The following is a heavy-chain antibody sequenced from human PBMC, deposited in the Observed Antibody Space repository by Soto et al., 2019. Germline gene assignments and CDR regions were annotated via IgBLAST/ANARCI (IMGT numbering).Heavy chain of an antibody. D-gene: IGHD3-10*01. CDR3: ARVLYYYGSGSWYFDL. CDR2: INAGNGNT. Sequence: QVQLVQSGAEVKKPGASVKVSCKASGYTFTSYAMHRVRQAPGQRLEWMGWINAGNGNTKYSQKFQGRVTITRDTSASTAYMELSSLRSEDTAVYYCARVLYYYGSGSWYFDLWGRGTLVTVSS. V-gene: IGHV1-3*01. J-gene: IGHJ2*01. CDR1: GYTFTSYA.